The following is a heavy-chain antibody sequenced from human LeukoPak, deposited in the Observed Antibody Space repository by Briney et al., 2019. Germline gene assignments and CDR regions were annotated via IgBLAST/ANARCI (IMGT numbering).Heavy chain of an antibody. D-gene: IGHD5-18*01. CDR3: ARELFGGYSYESPDY. J-gene: IGHJ4*02. Sequence: QAGGSLRLSCAASGFTFSSYSMNWVRQAPGKGLEWVSYISSSSSTIYYADSVKGRFTISRDNAKNSLYLQMNSLRAEDTAVYYCARELFGGYSYESPDYWGQGTLVTVSS. V-gene: IGHV3-48*04. CDR2: ISSSSSTI. CDR1: GFTFSSYS.